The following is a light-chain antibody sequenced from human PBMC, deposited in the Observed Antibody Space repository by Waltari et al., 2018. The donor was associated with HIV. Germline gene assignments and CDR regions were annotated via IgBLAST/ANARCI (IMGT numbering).Light chain of an antibody. V-gene: IGKV3-15*01. Sequence: EIVMTQSPATLSVSPGERATLSCRASQSVSSNLAWYQQKPGQAPRVLVFDASTRATGIPARFSGSGSGTAFTLTISSLQSEDFAVYYCQQYNNWPPEITFGPGTKVDIK. J-gene: IGKJ3*01. CDR1: QSVSSN. CDR3: QQYNNWPPEIT. CDR2: DAS.